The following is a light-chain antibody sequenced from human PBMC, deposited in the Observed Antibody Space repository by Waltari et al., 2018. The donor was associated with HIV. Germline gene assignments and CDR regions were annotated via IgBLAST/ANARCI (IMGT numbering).Light chain of an antibody. J-gene: IGLJ1*01. V-gene: IGLV2-14*01. CDR1: RSDIGAYNS. CDR3: SSYTTSNTYV. Sequence: QSALAQPASVSGSTGPSITFSCPGTRSDIGAYNSVSWYQKHPDKAPKVIIYRVKSRPSGVSDRFSGSESGNTAYLTISGLQAEDEADYYCSSYTTSNTYVFGRGTTVSVL. CDR2: RVK.